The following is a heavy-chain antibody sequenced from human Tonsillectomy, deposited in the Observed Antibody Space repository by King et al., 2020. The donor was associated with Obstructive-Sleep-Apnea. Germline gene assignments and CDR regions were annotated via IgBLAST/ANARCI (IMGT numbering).Heavy chain of an antibody. Sequence: VQLVESGGGLVQPGGSLRLSCAASGFTFSSYAMSWVRQAPGKGLEWVSAMSGSGGSTYYADSVNGRFTISRDNSKNTLYLQMNSLRAEDTAVYYCAKGRGNSYYYYYGMDVWGQGTTVTVSS. D-gene: IGHD4-23*01. CDR3: AKGRGNSYYYYYGMDV. J-gene: IGHJ6*02. CDR1: GFTFSSYA. V-gene: IGHV3-23*04. CDR2: MSGSGGST.